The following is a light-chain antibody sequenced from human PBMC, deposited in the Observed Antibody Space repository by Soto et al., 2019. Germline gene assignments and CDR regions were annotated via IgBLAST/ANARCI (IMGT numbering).Light chain of an antibody. CDR3: QQYDNRPPFT. CDR2: DAS. J-gene: IGKJ3*01. Sequence: DIQMTQSPSSLSASVGDRVTITCQASQDISNYLYWYQQKPGKAPKLLIYDASNLETGVPSRFNGRGSGTEFTFTISSPQPEDIATYYCQQYDNRPPFTFGPGTKVDIK. CDR1: QDISNY. V-gene: IGKV1-33*01.